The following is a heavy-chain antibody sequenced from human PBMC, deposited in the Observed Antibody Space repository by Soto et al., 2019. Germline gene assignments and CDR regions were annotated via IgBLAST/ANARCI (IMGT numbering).Heavy chain of an antibody. CDR1: GLTFGSYW. J-gene: IGHJ5*01. V-gene: IGHV3-7*01. CDR3: AREAASGGWYDS. D-gene: IGHD6-25*01. Sequence: EVHLVQSGGGFVRSGGSLRLSCAASGLTFGSYWMSWVRQAPGKGLEWVANIKQEGSEKSYLESVKGRFSISRDNAKKSLFLQMNSLRAEDTAIYYCAREAASGGWYDSWGQGSLVTVSS. CDR2: IKQEGSEK.